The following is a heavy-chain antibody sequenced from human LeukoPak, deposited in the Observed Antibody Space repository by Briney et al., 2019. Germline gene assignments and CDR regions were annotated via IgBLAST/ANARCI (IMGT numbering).Heavy chain of an antibody. CDR3: ATRNGYSSGWSTFDY. V-gene: IGHV1-24*01. CDR1: GYTLTELS. CDR2: FDPEDGET. J-gene: IGHJ4*02. Sequence: ASVKVSCKVSGYTLTELSMHWVRQAPGKGLEWMGGFDPEDGETIYAQKFQGRVTMTEDTSTNTAYMELSSLRSEDTAVYYCATRNGYSSGWSTFDYWGQGTLVTVSS. D-gene: IGHD6-19*01.